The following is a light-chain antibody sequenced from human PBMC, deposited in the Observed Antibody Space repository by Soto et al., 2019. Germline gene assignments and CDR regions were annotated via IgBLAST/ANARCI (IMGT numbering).Light chain of an antibody. J-gene: IGLJ1*01. CDR1: IDDVTAYYR. CDR2: DVS. Sequence: QSVLTQPPSVSGSPGRSVTISCSGTIDDVTAYYRVSWYQQTPGTAPKLMIYDVSNRPSGVPDRFSGSRSGNTASLTISGLQAEDEGDYYCSVYTRTSTYVFGTGTKVTVL. V-gene: IGLV2-18*01. CDR3: SVYTRTSTYV.